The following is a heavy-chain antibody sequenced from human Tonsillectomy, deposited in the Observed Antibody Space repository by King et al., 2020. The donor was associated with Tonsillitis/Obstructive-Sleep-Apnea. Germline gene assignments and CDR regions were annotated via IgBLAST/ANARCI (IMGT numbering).Heavy chain of an antibody. CDR2: ISAYNGNT. CDR1: GYTFTSYG. J-gene: IGHJ4*02. CDR3: ARVGYDSSGYFWGFDY. V-gene: IGHV1-18*01. Sequence: QLVQSGGEVKKPGASVKVSCEASGYTFTSYGVSWVRQAPGQGLEWMGWISAYNGNTNYAQKFQGRVTMTTDTSTSTAYMELRSLRSDDTAMYYCARVGYDSSGYFWGFDYWGQGMLVTVPS. D-gene: IGHD3-22*01.